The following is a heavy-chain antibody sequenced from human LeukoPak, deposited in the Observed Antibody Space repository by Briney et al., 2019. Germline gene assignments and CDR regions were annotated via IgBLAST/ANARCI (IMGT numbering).Heavy chain of an antibody. Sequence: ASVKVSCKASGYTFTTYDVTWVRQATGQGLEWMGWMNPDSGDTGYAQKFQGRVTMTRNTAINTAYMELSSLGSEDTAIYYCARGLGDYNTDWFPVSGYWGQGTLVTVSS. D-gene: IGHD3-9*01. CDR1: GYTFTTYD. V-gene: IGHV1-8*01. J-gene: IGHJ4*02. CDR3: ARGLGDYNTDWFPVSGY. CDR2: MNPDSGDT.